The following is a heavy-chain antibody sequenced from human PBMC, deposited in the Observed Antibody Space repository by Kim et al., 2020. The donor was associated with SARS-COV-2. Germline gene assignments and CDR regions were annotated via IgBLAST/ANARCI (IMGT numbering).Heavy chain of an antibody. CDR1: GGSISSGGYY. CDR3: ARAYDFWSGPSFDY. V-gene: IGHV4-31*03. CDR2: IYYSGST. Sequence: SETLSLTCTVSGGSISSGGYYWSWIRQHPGKGLEWIGYIYYSGSTYYNPSLKSRVTILVDTSKNQFSLKLSSVTAADTAVYYCARAYDFWSGPSFDYWGQGTLVTVSA. J-gene: IGHJ4*02. D-gene: IGHD3-3*01.